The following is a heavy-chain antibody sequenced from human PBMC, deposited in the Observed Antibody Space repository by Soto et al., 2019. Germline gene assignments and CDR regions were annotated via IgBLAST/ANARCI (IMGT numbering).Heavy chain of an antibody. CDR2: IYYSGST. Sequence: PSETLSLTCTVSGGSIISYYWSWSRQPPGKGLEWIGYIYYSGSTNYNPSLKSRVTISVDTSKNQFSLKLSSVTAADTAVYYCARGPYDSSGYYYGVESYYYYGMDVWGQGTTVTVSS. J-gene: IGHJ6*02. CDR1: GGSIISYY. D-gene: IGHD3-22*01. V-gene: IGHV4-59*01. CDR3: ARGPYDSSGYYYGVESYYYYGMDV.